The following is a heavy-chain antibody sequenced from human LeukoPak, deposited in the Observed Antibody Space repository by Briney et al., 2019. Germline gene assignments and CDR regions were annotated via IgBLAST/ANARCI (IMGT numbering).Heavy chain of an antibody. CDR1: GYTFTGYY. Sequence: ASVKLSCKASGYTFTGYYMHWVRQAPGQGLEWMGWINPNSGGTNYAQKFQGRVTMTRDTSISTAYMELSRLRSDDTAVYYCARDNHSGSWSWFDPWGQGTLVSVSA. V-gene: IGHV1-2*02. J-gene: IGHJ5*02. CDR3: ARDNHSGSWSWFDP. D-gene: IGHD6-13*01. CDR2: INPNSGGT.